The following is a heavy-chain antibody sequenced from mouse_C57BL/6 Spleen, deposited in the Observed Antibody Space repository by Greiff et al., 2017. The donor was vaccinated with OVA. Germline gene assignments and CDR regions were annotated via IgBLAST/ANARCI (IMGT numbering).Heavy chain of an antibody. Sequence: EVQLVESGPGLVKPSQSLSLTCSVTGYSITSGYYWNWIRQFPGNKLEWMGYISYDGSNNYNPSLKNRISITRDTSKNQFFLKLNSVTTEDTATYYCARVSGDYDFRDYWGQGTSVTVSS. V-gene: IGHV3-6*01. CDR2: ISYDGSN. J-gene: IGHJ4*01. CDR3: ARVSGDYDFRDY. CDR1: GYSITSGYY. D-gene: IGHD2-4*01.